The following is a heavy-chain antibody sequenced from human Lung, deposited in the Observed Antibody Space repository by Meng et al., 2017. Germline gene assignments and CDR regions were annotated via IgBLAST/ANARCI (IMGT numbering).Heavy chain of an antibody. CDR2: INRDGTKP. CDR3: TNDRLNH. D-gene: IGHD1-1*01. CDR1: GFTFTDHW. V-gene: IGHV3-74*01. J-gene: IGHJ1*01. Sequence: VQLWESGGGLVPPGGSLRLSCAASGFTFTDHWMHWVRQGPGKGLVWVSRINRDGTKPTYADSVKGRFTISRDNAKNTLYLQMNNLRAEDTAFYYCTNDRLNHWGQGALLTVSS.